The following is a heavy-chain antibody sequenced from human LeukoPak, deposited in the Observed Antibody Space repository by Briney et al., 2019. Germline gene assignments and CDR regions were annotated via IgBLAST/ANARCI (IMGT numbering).Heavy chain of an antibody. V-gene: IGHV3-48*03. J-gene: IGHJ4*02. Sequence: PGGSLRLSCAASGFSFSSYEMNWVRQAPGKGLEWISYISNSGTTVYYADSVKGRFTISRDNAKNTLYLQMNSLRAEDTAMYYCARDYVFDTSAYGYWGQGTLVTVSS. CDR2: ISNSGTTV. D-gene: IGHD3-22*01. CDR3: ARDYVFDTSAYGY. CDR1: GFSFSSYE.